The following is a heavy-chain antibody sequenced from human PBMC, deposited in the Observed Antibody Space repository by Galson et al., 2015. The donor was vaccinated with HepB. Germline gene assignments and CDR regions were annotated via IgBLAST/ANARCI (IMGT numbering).Heavy chain of an antibody. D-gene: IGHD5-24*01. J-gene: IGHJ6*02. CDR3: AKRQRYYYGMDV. V-gene: IGHV3-9*01. CDR1: GFTFSSYA. CDR2: ISWNSGSI. Sequence: SLRLSCAASGFTFSSYATHWVRQAPGKGLEWVSGISWNSGSIGYADSVKGRFTISRDNAKNSLYLQMNSLRAEDTALYYCAKRQRYYYGMDVWGQGTTVTVSS.